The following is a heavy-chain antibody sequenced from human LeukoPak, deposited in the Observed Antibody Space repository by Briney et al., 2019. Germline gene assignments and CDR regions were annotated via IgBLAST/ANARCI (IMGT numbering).Heavy chain of an antibody. D-gene: IGHD3-22*01. CDR3: AGLVGRYSSGLYYYYFDY. Sequence: SETLSLTCTVSGDSINSLDLWSWVRQPPGKGLEWIGEMYLSGTTHSNPSVKSRVTISIDKSKNQFFLNLSSVTAADTAVYYCAGLVGRYSSGLYYYYFDYWGQGTLATVSS. V-gene: IGHV4-4*02. CDR1: GDSINSLDL. J-gene: IGHJ4*02. CDR2: MYLSGTT.